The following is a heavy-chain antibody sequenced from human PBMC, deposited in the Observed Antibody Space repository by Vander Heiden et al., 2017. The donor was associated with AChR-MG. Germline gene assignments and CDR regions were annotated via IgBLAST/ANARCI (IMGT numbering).Heavy chain of an antibody. J-gene: IGHJ3*02. D-gene: IGHD2-15*01. CDR3: AKADAVSALDAFDI. CDR1: GFTFSTCG. Sequence: QVQLVESGGGVVQPGRSLRLSCAASGFTFSTCGIHWVRQAPGKGLEWVAMISYDGSYKYYADSVKGRFTISRDNSKNTLYLQMNRLRAEDTAVYYCAKADAVSALDAFDIWGQGTKVTVSS. CDR2: ISYDGSYK. V-gene: IGHV3-30*18.